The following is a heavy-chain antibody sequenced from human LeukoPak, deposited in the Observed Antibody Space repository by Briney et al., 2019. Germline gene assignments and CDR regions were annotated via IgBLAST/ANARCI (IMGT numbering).Heavy chain of an antibody. Sequence: GGSLRLSCVASGFTFDGYAMHWVRLAPWRGLEWVSGIDWNGFNKDYTDSAKGRFTISRDNAKNSLYLQINSLRSEDMALYFCAKDENRWLAPHAFDIWGQGTTVTVSS. CDR3: AKDENRWLAPHAFDI. V-gene: IGHV3-9*03. D-gene: IGHD5-24*01. CDR1: GFTFDGYA. J-gene: IGHJ3*02. CDR2: IDWNGFNK.